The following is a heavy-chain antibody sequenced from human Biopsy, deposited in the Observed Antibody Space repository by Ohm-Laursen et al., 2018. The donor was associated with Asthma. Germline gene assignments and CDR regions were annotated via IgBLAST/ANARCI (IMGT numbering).Heavy chain of an antibody. CDR2: ISSSSSTI. J-gene: IGHJ6*02. CDR1: GFTFGDYS. Sequence: SLRLSCTAAGFTFGDYSMNWVRQAPGKGLEWVSYISSSSSTIYYADSVKGRFTISRDNAKNSLYLQMNSLRDEDTAVYYCARDAGYCGGDCYSLLEYYYYYYGMDVWGQGTTVTVSS. V-gene: IGHV3-48*02. D-gene: IGHD2-21*02. CDR3: ARDAGYCGGDCYSLLEYYYYYYGMDV.